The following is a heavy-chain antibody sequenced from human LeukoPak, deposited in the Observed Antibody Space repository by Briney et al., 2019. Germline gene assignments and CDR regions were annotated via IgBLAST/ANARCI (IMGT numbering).Heavy chain of an antibody. D-gene: IGHD3-10*01. V-gene: IGHV3-23*01. CDR1: GFTFSAFG. CDR2: ITKSGDST. CDR3: AKDLSRGPAAYFFDC. J-gene: IGHJ4*02. Sequence: GGSLRLSCAASGFTFSAFGMNRVRQAPGKGLEWVSTITKSGDSTYYVDSVKGRSTISRDNSKNTLYLQMSSLRAEDTALYYCAKDLSRGPAAYFFDCWGQGTLVTVSS.